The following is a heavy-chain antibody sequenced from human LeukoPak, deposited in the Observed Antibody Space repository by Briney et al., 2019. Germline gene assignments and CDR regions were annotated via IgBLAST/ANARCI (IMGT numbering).Heavy chain of an antibody. Sequence: GGSLRLSCAASGFTFSSYAMSWVRQAPGKGLEWVSVISGGGDGICYADSVKGRFTISRDNSKNTLYLQMNSLRAEDTAAYYCARWETMERGDYWGQGTLVTVSS. CDR3: ARWETMERGDY. J-gene: IGHJ4*02. D-gene: IGHD3-10*01. CDR1: GFTFSSYA. CDR2: ISGGGDGI. V-gene: IGHV3-23*01.